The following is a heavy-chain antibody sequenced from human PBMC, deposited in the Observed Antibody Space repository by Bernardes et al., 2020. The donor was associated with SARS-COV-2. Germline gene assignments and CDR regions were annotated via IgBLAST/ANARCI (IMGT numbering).Heavy chain of an antibody. V-gene: IGHV4-39*01. CDR2: IYYSGNT. D-gene: IGHD6-6*01. CDR1: GGSISSSGYY. Sequence: SETLSLTCAVSGGSISSSGYYWGWIRQPPGKGLEWIGSIYYSGNTYYNPSLKSRVTISVDTSRNQFSLKLSSVTAADTAVYYCASESARTYYYGMDVWGQGTTVTVSS. CDR3: ASESARTYYYGMDV. J-gene: IGHJ6*02.